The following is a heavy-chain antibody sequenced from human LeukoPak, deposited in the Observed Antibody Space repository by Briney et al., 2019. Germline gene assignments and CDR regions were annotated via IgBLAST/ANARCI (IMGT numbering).Heavy chain of an antibody. CDR1: GFTFSSYG. D-gene: IGHD2-15*01. Sequence: PGRSLRRSCAAYGFTFSSYGFHWVRQAPGKGLEWVTVIWYDGSNKYYADSVKGRFTISRDSSKNTLYLQMNSLRAEDTAVYYCAKDGSGGGWKWFDPWGQGTLVTVSS. CDR2: IWYDGSNK. CDR3: AKDGSGGGWKWFDP. V-gene: IGHV3-33*06. J-gene: IGHJ5*02.